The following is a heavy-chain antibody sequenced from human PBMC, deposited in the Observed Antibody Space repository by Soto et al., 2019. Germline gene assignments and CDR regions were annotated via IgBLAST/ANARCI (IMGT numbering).Heavy chain of an antibody. CDR2: TYFRSKWYN. CDR3: AKGDNLGPKTGYAFDP. D-gene: IGHD5-12*01. Sequence: SQTLALTCAISGDSVSSKTASWNCIRQSPSRGLEWLGRTYFRSKWYNDYAVSVKSRIIINPDTSNNQFSLQLNSVTPEDTAVYFCAKGDNLGPKTGYAFDPWGQGTMVTVSS. V-gene: IGHV6-1*01. J-gene: IGHJ5*02. CDR1: GDSVSSKTAS.